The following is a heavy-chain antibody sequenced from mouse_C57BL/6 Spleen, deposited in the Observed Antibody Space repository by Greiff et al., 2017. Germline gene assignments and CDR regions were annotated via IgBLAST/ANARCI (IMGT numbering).Heavy chain of an antibody. V-gene: IGHV5-12*01. CDR2: ISNGGGST. CDR3: ARQNDAMDY. Sequence: EVKLVESGGGLVQPGGSLKLSCAASGFTFSDYYMYWVRQTPEKRLEWVAYISNGGGSTYYPDTVKGRFTISRDNAKNTLYLQMSRLKSEDTAMXYCARQNDAMDYWGQGTSVTVSS. CDR1: GFTFSDYY. J-gene: IGHJ4*01.